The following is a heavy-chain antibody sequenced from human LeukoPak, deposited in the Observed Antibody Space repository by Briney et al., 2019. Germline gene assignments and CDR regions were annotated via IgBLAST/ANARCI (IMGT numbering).Heavy chain of an antibody. D-gene: IGHD2-15*01. CDR2: ISANAGST. V-gene: IGHV3-64*02. J-gene: IGHJ1*01. CDR1: GFTFSSRP. CDR3: ASDSYSPEYFQH. Sequence: GGSLKLSCVASGFTFSSRPMHWVRQVPGKGLEHVSAISANAGSTFYPDSVKGRFTISRDNSKNTLYLQMNSLRAEDTAVYYCASDSYSPEYFQHWGQGTLVTVSS.